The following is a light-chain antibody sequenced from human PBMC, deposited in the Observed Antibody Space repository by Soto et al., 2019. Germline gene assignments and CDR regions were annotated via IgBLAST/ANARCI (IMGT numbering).Light chain of an antibody. CDR1: QDLNNY. CDR3: QHFENLLLYT. V-gene: IGKV1-33*01. Sequence: DVQMTQSPSSLSASVGDRVTITCQASQDLNNYLNWFQHKPGTAPHLLIYAASYLETGVPSRFSGSGSGTNLTFTISSLQPEDVATYYCQHFENLLLYTFGQGTKLEIK. J-gene: IGKJ2*01. CDR2: AAS.